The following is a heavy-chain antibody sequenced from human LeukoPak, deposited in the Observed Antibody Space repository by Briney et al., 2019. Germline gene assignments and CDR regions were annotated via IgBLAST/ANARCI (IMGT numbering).Heavy chain of an antibody. V-gene: IGHV3-30-3*01. CDR1: GFTFSSYA. CDR2: ISYDGSNK. Sequence: GGSLRLSCAASGFTFSSYAMHWVRQAPGKGLEWVAVISYDGSNKYYADSVKGRFTISRDNSKNTLYLQMNSLRAEDTAVYYCARVTYSGSYYLDYWGQGTLVTVST. CDR3: ARVTYSGSYYLDY. J-gene: IGHJ4*02. D-gene: IGHD1-26*01.